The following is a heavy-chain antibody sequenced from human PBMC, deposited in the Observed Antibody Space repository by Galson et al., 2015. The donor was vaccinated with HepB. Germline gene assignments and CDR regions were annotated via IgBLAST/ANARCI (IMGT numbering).Heavy chain of an antibody. Sequence: SLRLSCAASGFTFSSYSMNWVRQAPGKGLEWISSISGSGGSTYYADSVKGRFTISRDNSKYTLYLQMNSLRVEDTAVYYCAKEIPSSAEGGDAFDVWGRGTMVTVSS. D-gene: IGHD1-14*01. J-gene: IGHJ3*01. V-gene: IGHV3-23*01. CDR1: GFTFSSYS. CDR2: ISGSGGST. CDR3: AKEIPSSAEGGDAFDV.